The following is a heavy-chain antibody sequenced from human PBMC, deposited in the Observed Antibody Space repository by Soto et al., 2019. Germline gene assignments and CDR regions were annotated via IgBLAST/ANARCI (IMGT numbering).Heavy chain of an antibody. V-gene: IGHV3-64*01. J-gene: IGHJ2*01. Sequence: EVQLVESGGGLVQPGGSLRLSCAASGFMFNSYAMHWVSQAPGKGLEYVSAISSLGDSTFYANSVKDRFTISRDNSKNTLYLQMGSLRAEDMAVYYCARRTAGWYFDLWGRGTLVTVSS. CDR3: ARRTAGWYFDL. D-gene: IGHD2-21*02. CDR1: GFMFNSYA. CDR2: ISSLGDST.